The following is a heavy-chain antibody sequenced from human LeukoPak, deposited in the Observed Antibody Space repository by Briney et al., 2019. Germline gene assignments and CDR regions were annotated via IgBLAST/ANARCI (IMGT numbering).Heavy chain of an antibody. J-gene: IGHJ2*01. CDR3: AGHDEGSGWYRSYIDL. Sequence: SETLSLTCTVSGVSISSYYCSWIRQPPGKGLEWIGYISTSGSTDYSPSLKSRVTISVGRSKNQCSLNLSSVTAAGTAVYYCAGHDEGSGWYRSYIDLWGRGTLVIVSS. CDR2: ISTSGST. CDR1: GVSISSYY. D-gene: IGHD6-19*01. V-gene: IGHV4-4*09.